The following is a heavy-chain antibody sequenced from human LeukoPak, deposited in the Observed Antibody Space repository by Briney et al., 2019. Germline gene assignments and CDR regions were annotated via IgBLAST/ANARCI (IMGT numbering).Heavy chain of an antibody. CDR3: ARYSYGGFYFDY. CDR1: GGSISGYY. V-gene: IGHV4-59*08. Sequence: SETLSLTCTVSGGSISGYYWSWLRQPPGKGLEWIGYLYYDGSTTYNPSLKSRVTISLDTSKSQFFLKLSSVTAADTAVYYCARYSYGGFYFDYWGQGTLVTVSS. J-gene: IGHJ4*02. CDR2: LYYDGST. D-gene: IGHD5-18*01.